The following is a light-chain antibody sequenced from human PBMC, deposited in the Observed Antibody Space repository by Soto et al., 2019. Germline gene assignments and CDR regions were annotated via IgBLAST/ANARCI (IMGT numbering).Light chain of an antibody. Sequence: DLQMTQSPSCVSAFVGARVTITCHASQRISAFLNWYHQKPGKAPKLLIYSASYLQSGVPSNFSGSGSGTDFTLSIVTLQPEDSGTYFCQQSYRLPLTFGGGTKVDIK. CDR1: QRISAF. CDR2: SAS. J-gene: IGKJ4*01. CDR3: QQSYRLPLT. V-gene: IGKV1-39*01.